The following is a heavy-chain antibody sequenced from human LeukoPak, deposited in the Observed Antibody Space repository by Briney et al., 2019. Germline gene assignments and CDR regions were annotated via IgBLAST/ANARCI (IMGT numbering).Heavy chain of an antibody. CDR1: GYTFTGYY. J-gene: IGHJ4*02. D-gene: IGHD3-22*01. Sequence: ASVKVSCKASGYTFTGYYMHWVRQAPGQGLEWMGWINPNSGGTNYAQKFQGRVTMTRDTSISTAYMELSRLRSDDTAVYYCARGPVGYYYDSSGYYGNDYWGQGTLVTVSS. CDR2: INPNSGGT. V-gene: IGHV1-2*02. CDR3: ARGPVGYYYDSSGYYGNDY.